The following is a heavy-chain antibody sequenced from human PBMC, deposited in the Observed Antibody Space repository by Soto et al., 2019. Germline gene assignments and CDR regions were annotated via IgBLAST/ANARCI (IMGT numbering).Heavy chain of an antibody. V-gene: IGHV4-34*01. CDR1: GGSFSGYY. CDR2: INHSGST. CDR3: AREGYHGMDV. Sequence: PSETLSLTCAVYGGSFSGYYWSGIRQPPGKGLEWIGEINHSGSTNYNPSLKSRVTISVDTSKNQFSLKLSSVTAADTAVYYCAREGYHGMDVWGQGTRVTVSS. J-gene: IGHJ6*02.